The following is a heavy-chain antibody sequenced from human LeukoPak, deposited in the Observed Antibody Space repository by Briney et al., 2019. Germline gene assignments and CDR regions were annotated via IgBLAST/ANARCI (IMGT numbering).Heavy chain of an antibody. J-gene: IGHJ6*04. V-gene: IGHV3-23*01. CDR2: ISGSGGST. CDR1: GFTFSSSA. CDR3: AKSGTGSGTYTHLDV. D-gene: IGHD1-26*01. Sequence: GGSLRLSCAASGFTFSSSAMTWVRQAPGKGLEWVSGISGSGGSTYYAASVKGRFTSSRDNSRNTLFLHMISLRAEDTARYYCAKSGTGSGTYTHLDVWGKGTTVTVSS.